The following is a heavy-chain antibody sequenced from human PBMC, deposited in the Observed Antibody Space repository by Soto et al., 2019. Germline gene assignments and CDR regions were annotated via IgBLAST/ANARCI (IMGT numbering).Heavy chain of an antibody. CDR1: GYTFTRYY. J-gene: IGHJ4*02. CDR2: INPDGGVT. V-gene: IGHV1-46*01. Sequence: QVQLVQSGAEVRKPGASVKLSCKSSGYTFTRYYMHWVRQAPGQGLEWMGIINPDGGVTTYGKKFQGRVTITGDTSTNTLYMELSSLRSDGTAVYYCARSLAVTAIDYWGQGTLVTVSA. D-gene: IGHD2-21*02. CDR3: ARSLAVTAIDY.